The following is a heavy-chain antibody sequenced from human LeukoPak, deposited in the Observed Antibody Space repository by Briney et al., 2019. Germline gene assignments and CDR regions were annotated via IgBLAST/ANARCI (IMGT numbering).Heavy chain of an antibody. CDR2: INPNSGGT. D-gene: IGHD2-2*01. J-gene: IGHJ4*02. V-gene: IGHV1-2*02. Sequence: ASVKVSCKASGYTFSNYGIIWVRQAPGQGLEWMGWINPNSGGTNYAQKFQGRVTMTRDTSISTAYMELSRLRSDDTAVYYCATCSSTSCYAEKWGQGTLVTVSS. CDR1: GYTFSNYG. CDR3: ATCSSTSCYAEK.